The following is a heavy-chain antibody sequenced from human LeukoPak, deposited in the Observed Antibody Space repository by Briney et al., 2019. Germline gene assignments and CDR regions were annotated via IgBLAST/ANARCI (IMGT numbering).Heavy chain of an antibody. D-gene: IGHD2-2*02. Sequence: PGRSLRLSCAASGFTFSSYAMHWVRQAPGKGLEWVAVIANDETRKYYADSVKGRFTISRDNAKNSLYLQMNSLRAEDTAVYYCATDIVVVPAAIETDYWGQGTLVTVSS. CDR3: ATDIVVVPAAIETDY. J-gene: IGHJ4*02. CDR1: GFTFSSYA. V-gene: IGHV3-30-3*01. CDR2: IANDETRK.